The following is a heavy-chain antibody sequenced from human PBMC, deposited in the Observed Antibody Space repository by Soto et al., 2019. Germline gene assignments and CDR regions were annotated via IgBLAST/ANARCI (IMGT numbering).Heavy chain of an antibody. Sequence: GGSLRLSCAASGFSVRTNYMSWVRQAPGKGLEWVSVFESGGSIYYADSVKGRFIISRDYARNTVDLQLNSLRADDTAVYYCARAGVTPDFFDYWRQRTLVTVSS. D-gene: IGHD2-21*02. CDR2: FESGGSI. V-gene: IGHV3-53*01. CDR3: ARAGVTPDFFDY. J-gene: IGHJ4*02. CDR1: GFSVRTNY.